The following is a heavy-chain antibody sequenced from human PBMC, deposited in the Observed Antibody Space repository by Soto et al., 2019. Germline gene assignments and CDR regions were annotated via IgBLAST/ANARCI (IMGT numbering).Heavy chain of an antibody. Sequence: GGSLRLSCAVSGFTFSSYAMSWVRQAPGKGLEWVSAISGSGGSTYYADSVKGRFTISRDNSKNTLYLQMNSLRAEDTAVYYCAKDKEGYDFWSGYYRFDYWGQGTLVTVSS. CDR3: AKDKEGYDFWSGYYRFDY. V-gene: IGHV3-23*01. CDR2: ISGSGGST. D-gene: IGHD3-3*01. CDR1: GFTFSSYA. J-gene: IGHJ4*02.